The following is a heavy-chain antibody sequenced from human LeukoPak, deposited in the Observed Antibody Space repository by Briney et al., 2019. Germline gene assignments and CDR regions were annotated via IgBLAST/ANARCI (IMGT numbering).Heavy chain of an antibody. J-gene: IGHJ5*02. V-gene: IGHV4-61*01. CDR2: IYYSGST. CDR3: ARESVGATSWGNWFDP. Sequence: SETQSLTCTVSGGSVSSGSYYWSWIRQPPGKGLEWIGYIYYSGSTNYNPSLESRVTISVDTSKNQFSLKLSSVTAADTAVYYCARESVGATSWGNWFDPWGQGTLVTVSS. CDR1: GGSVSSGSYY. D-gene: IGHD1-26*01.